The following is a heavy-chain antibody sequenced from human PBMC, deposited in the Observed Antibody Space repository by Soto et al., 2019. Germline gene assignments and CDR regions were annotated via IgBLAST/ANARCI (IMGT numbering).Heavy chain of an antibody. J-gene: IGHJ2*01. V-gene: IGHV1-18*01. CDR1: TNKFRSYG. D-gene: IGHD1-26*01. CDR2: ISAYNGKT. Sequence: QVQLVQSGGEVKKPGASVKISCTDPTNKFRSYGFSWVRQVPGEGREWMGWISAYNGKTEYAQKFQDRLSLTRDTSTDTVYMQLTSLTSDDTAVYYCARQGVGSFWYCDLLGRGALITVSS. CDR3: ARQGVGSFWYCDL.